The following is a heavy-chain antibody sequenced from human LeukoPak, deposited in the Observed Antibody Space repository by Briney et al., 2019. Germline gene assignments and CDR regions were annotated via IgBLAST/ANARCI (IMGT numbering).Heavy chain of an antibody. CDR2: ISAYNGNT. J-gene: IGHJ5*02. V-gene: IGHV1-18*01. Sequence: ASVKVSCKASGYTFTSYGISWVRQAPGQGLEWMGWISAYNGNTSYAQKLQGRVTMTTDTSTGTAYMELRSLRSDDTAVYYCARDRIAATRFDPWGQGTLVTVSS. D-gene: IGHD6-6*01. CDR1: GYTFTSYG. CDR3: ARDRIAATRFDP.